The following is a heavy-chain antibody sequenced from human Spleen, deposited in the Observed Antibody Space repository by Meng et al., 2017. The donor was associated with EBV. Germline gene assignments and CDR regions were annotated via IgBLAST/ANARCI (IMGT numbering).Heavy chain of an antibody. CDR3: TRLGGSFDFWI. J-gene: IGHJ4*01. Sequence: QVKPLGAGPGLVTPSGTLSLTCAVADGSISDNYWWSWVRQVPGKGQELSGEIYHSGTTSTNPSLRSRITLSLDKSKNDFSLQLNSVTAADTAIYFCTRLGGSFDFWIWGHGTLVTVSS. CDR2: IYHSGTT. V-gene: IGHV4-4*02. CDR1: DGSISDNYW. D-gene: IGHD3-3*01.